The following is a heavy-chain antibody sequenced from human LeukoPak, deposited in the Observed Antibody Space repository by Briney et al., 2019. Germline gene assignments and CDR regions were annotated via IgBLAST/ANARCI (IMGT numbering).Heavy chain of an antibody. V-gene: IGHV2-5*02. J-gene: IGHJ3*02. Sequence: FGPTLVKPTQTLTLTCSFSGFSLSTSGVGVGWIRQPPGKALEWLALIYWDEDKQYSPSLKNKLTIPEATSKNQVVLTMTSMSPVDTGPYYRARRPPLETSGRGSAFDIWGQGTMVTVSS. CDR3: ARRPPLETSGRGSAFDI. D-gene: IGHD3-3*01. CDR2: IYWDEDK. CDR1: GFSLSTSGVG.